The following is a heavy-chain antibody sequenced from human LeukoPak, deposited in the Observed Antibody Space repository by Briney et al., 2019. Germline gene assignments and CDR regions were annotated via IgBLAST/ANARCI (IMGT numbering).Heavy chain of an antibody. CDR2: ISGSGGST. CDR1: GFTFSSYA. Sequence: GGSLRLSCVASGFTFSSYAMSWVRQAPGKGLEWVSAISGSGGSTYYADSVKGRFTISRDNSKNTLYLQMNSLRAEDTAVYYCAKDVRGGPILGAGSVDFWGQGTLVTVSS. CDR3: AKDVRGGPILGAGSVDF. D-gene: IGHD1-26*01. J-gene: IGHJ4*02. V-gene: IGHV3-23*01.